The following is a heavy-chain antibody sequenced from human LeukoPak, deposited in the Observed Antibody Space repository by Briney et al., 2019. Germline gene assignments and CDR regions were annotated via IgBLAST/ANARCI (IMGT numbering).Heavy chain of an antibody. CDR1: GYTFTGYY. Sequence: ASVKVSCKASGYTFTGYYMHWVRQAPGQGLEWMGRINPNSGGTNYAQKFQGRVTMTRDTSISTAYMELSRLRSDDTAVYYCARDTSRYNPHDAFDIWGQGTMVTVSS. J-gene: IGHJ3*02. V-gene: IGHV1-2*06. CDR3: ARDTSRYNPHDAFDI. D-gene: IGHD5-24*01. CDR2: INPNSGGT.